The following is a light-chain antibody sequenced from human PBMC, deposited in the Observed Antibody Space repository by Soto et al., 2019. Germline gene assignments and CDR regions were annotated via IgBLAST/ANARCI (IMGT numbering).Light chain of an antibody. CDR3: CAYVSSNTLL. CDR2: EGS. V-gene: IGLV2-23*01. Sequence: QSALTQPASVSGSPGQSITISCTGTSSDVGGYDLVSWYQQHPGKAPKLIIYEGSKRPSGISNRCSGSKSGNTASLIISGLQGDDEGDYYCCAYVSSNTLLFGGGTKLTVL. CDR1: SSDVGGYDL. J-gene: IGLJ3*02.